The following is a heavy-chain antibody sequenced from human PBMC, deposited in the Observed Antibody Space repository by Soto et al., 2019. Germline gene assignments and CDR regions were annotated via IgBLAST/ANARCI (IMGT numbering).Heavy chain of an antibody. Sequence: SGPTLVNPTETLTLTRTVSGFSLSNARMGVSWIRQPPGKALEWLAHIFSNDEKSYSTSLKSRLTISKDTSKSQVVLTMTNMDPVDTATYYCARMKSDGDSVGVAFDIWGQGTMVTVSS. J-gene: IGHJ3*02. CDR3: ARMKSDGDSVGVAFDI. D-gene: IGHD4-17*01. CDR1: GFSLSNARMG. CDR2: IFSNDEK. V-gene: IGHV2-26*01.